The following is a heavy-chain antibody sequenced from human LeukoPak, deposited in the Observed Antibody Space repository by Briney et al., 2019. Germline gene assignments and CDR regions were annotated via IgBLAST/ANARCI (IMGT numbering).Heavy chain of an antibody. D-gene: IGHD5-18*01. CDR3: ARVDSYGPTFDY. J-gene: IGHJ4*02. Sequence: PGGSPRLSCAASGFTFSSYEMNWVRQAPGEGLEWVSYISSSGRMIHYADSVKGRFTISRDNAKNTLYLQMNSLRADDTAVYYCARVDSYGPTFDYWGQGTLVTVSS. CDR1: GFTFSSYE. V-gene: IGHV3-48*03. CDR2: ISSSGRMI.